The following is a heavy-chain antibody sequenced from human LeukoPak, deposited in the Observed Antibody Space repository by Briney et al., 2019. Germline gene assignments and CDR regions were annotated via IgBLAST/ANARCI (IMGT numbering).Heavy chain of an antibody. V-gene: IGHV3-15*01. CDR1: GFTFSNAW. J-gene: IGHJ6*02. CDR2: IKSKTDGGTT. CDR3: AKSVALEEEGRAADHDYYYYGMDV. Sequence: GGSLRLSCAASGFTFSNAWMSWVRQAPGKGLEWVGRIKSKTDGGTTDYAAPVKGRFTISRDDSKNTLYLQMNSLRAEDTAVYYCAKSVALEEEGRAADHDYYYYGMDVWGQGTTVTVSS. D-gene: IGHD4-23*01.